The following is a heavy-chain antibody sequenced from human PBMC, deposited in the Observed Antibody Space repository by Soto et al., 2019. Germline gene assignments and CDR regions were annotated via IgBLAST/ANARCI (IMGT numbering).Heavy chain of an antibody. J-gene: IGHJ4*02. CDR3: ARAHDFWGGRQQPIDS. D-gene: IGHD3-3*01. V-gene: IGHV4-34*01. CDR1: GGSFRGFY. CDR2: INHVGIT. Sequence: SETLSLTCAVSGGSFRGFYLPWIRNPQGKGLEWLGDINHVGITNYNPSLKSRVSIPVDTSKSQFSLKLSSVTAADTAVYYCARAHDFWGGRQQPIDSWGQGTLVT.